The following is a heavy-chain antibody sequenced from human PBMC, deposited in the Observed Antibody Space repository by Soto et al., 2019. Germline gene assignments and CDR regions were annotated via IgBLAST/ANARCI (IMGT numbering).Heavy chain of an antibody. D-gene: IGHD3-3*01. CDR3: ARNLKKTELDITLFGVVTRYYYGMDV. CDR2: IWNDGSNE. Sequence: GGSLRLSCEASGFNFSSYGIHWVRQAPGKGLEWVAIIWNDGSNEYYADSVKGRFTISRDNSKNTLYLQMNSLRAEDTAVYYCARNLKKTELDITLFGVVTRYYYGMDVWGQGTTVTVSS. J-gene: IGHJ6*02. CDR1: GFNFSSYG. V-gene: IGHV3-33*01.